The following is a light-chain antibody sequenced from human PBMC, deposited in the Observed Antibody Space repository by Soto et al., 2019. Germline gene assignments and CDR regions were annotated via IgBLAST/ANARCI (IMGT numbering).Light chain of an antibody. Sequence: QSVLTQPASVSGSPGQSITISCTGTSSDVGGYNYVSWYQQHPGKAPKLMIYDVSNRPSGVSNRFSGSKSGNTASLTISGLQAEDEADYYCSSYTSSSTLEAVFGGCTQLTVL. J-gene: IGLJ7*01. V-gene: IGLV2-14*01. CDR3: SSYTSSSTLEAV. CDR2: DVS. CDR1: SSDVGGYNY.